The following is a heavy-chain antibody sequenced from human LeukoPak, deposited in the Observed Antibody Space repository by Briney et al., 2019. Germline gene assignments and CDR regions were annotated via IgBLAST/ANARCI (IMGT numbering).Heavy chain of an antibody. Sequence: GESLKISCKASGSSFIGYWIGWVRQMPGKGLGWMGVIYPSDSDTRYSPSFQGQVTISADKSISTAYLQWSSLKASDTAMYYCARQPGGNYGRDAFDIWGLGTMVTVSS. V-gene: IGHV5-51*01. CDR3: ARQPGGNYGRDAFDI. J-gene: IGHJ3*02. CDR2: IYPSDSDT. CDR1: GSSFIGYW. D-gene: IGHD1-26*01.